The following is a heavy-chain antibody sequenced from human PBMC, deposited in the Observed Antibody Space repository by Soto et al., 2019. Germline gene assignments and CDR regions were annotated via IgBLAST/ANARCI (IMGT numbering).Heavy chain of an antibody. V-gene: IGHV1-8*01. CDR2: MNPNSGNT. CDR1: GYAFTSYD. D-gene: IGHD6-13*01. Sequence: GASLKVSCKASGYAFTSYDINWVRQATGQGLEWMGWMNPNSGNTGYAQKFQGRVTMTRNTSISTAYMELSSLRSEDAASYYCAKERLEEVGTFFEFWGHGILVTVSS. J-gene: IGHJ4*01. CDR3: AKERLEEVGTFFEF.